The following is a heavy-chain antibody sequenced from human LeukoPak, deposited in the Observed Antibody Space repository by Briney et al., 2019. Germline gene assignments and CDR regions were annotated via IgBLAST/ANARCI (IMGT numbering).Heavy chain of an antibody. CDR2: TYYRSKWYN. D-gene: IGHD1-1*01. J-gene: IGHJ4*02. CDR1: GDSVSSRSAA. CDR3: AREGSDGYLFDY. V-gene: IGHV6-1*01. Sequence: SQTLSLTCAISGDSVSSRSAAWSWIRQSPSRGLEWLGRTYYRSKWYNDYALSVKSRITINPDTSKNQFFLQLNSMTPEDTAVYYCAREGSDGYLFDYWGQGTLVTVS.